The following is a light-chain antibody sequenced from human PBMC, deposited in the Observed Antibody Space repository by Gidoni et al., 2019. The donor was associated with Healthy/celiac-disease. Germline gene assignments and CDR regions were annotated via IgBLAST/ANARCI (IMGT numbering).Light chain of an antibody. Sequence: DIVMTQSPDSLAVSLGERATINCKSSQSVLYSSNNKNYLAWYQQKPGQPPKLLIYWASTRESGVPDRFSGSGSGTDFTLTISSLQAEYVAVYYCQQYYSTPWTFGQXTKVEIK. CDR1: QSVLYSSNNKNY. J-gene: IGKJ1*01. CDR3: QQYYSTPWT. V-gene: IGKV4-1*01. CDR2: WAS.